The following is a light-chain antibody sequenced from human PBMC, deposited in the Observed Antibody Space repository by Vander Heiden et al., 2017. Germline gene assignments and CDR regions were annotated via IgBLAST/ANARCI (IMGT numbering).Light chain of an antibody. Sequence: EIVLTQSPGTLSLSPGERATLSCRASQSVSTTYLAWYRQRPGHAPRLLIYGTSTRATGIPDRFSGSGSGTDFTLTVSRLEPEDFAVYYCHQYGNSPLTFGGGTKVEIK. CDR3: HQYGNSPLT. J-gene: IGKJ4*01. CDR1: QSVSTTY. V-gene: IGKV3-20*01. CDR2: GTS.